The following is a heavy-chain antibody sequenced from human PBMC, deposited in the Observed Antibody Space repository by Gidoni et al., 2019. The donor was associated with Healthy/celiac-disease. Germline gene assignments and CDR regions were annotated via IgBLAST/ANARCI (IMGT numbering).Heavy chain of an antibody. Sequence: QLQLQESGPGLVKPSETLSLTCTVSGGSISSSSYYWGWIRQPPGKGLEWIGSIYYSGSTYYNPSLKSRVTISVDTSKNQFSLKLSSVTAADTAVYYCARDYPYCSGGSCYNDAFDIWGQGTMVTVSS. CDR2: IYYSGST. CDR3: ARDYPYCSGGSCYNDAFDI. D-gene: IGHD2-15*01. CDR1: GGSISSSSYY. J-gene: IGHJ3*02. V-gene: IGHV4-39*07.